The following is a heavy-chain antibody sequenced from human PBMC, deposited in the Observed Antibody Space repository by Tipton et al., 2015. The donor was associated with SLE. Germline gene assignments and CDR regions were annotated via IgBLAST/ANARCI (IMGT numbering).Heavy chain of an antibody. CDR3: VREGTHCSSTGCSLYYFDY. D-gene: IGHD2-2*01. Sequence: SLRLSCVVSGFTFNTYGMHWVRQAPGKGLEWVAVMSYDGSTKYYADSVKGRFTISRDNSKNTLYLQMNSLTADDSAVYFCVREGTHCSSTGCSLYYFDYWGQGTPVTVVS. CDR1: GFTFNTYG. CDR2: MSYDGSTK. V-gene: IGHV3-30*03. J-gene: IGHJ4*02.